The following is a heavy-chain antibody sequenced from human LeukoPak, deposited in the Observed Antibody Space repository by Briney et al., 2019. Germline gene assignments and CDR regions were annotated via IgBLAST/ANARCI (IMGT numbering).Heavy chain of an antibody. J-gene: IGHJ4*02. CDR2: ISWNSGSI. V-gene: IGHV3-9*01. CDR1: GFTFDDYA. D-gene: IGHD6-19*01. CDR3: AKDITPYSSGWYLGFDQ. Sequence: PGGSLTLSCAASGFTFDDYAMHWVRQPPGKGLEWVSGISWNSGSIGYADSVKGRFTISRDNAKNSLYLQMNSLRADDTALYYCAKDITPYSSGWYLGFDQWRQGTLVSVSS.